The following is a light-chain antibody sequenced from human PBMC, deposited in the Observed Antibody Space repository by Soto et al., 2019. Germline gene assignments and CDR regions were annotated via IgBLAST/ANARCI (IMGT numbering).Light chain of an antibody. CDR1: QSISNW. J-gene: IGKJ3*01. CDR3: HQYYAYFT. CDR2: DTS. Sequence: DNQMTQSPSTLSASVGDRVTITCRASQSISNWLAWYQRKPGKAPKLLIYDTSTLNSGVPSRFSGSGSGTEFTLTISGLQPDDFATYFCHQYYAYFTFGPGTELDIK. V-gene: IGKV1-5*01.